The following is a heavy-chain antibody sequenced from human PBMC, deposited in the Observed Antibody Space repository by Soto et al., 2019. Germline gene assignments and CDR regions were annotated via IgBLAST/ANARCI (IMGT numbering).Heavy chain of an antibody. V-gene: IGHV4-59*01. Sequence: SETLSLTCTVSGGSISSYYWSWIRQPPGKGLEWIGYNYYSGSTNYNPSLKSRVTISVDTSKNQFSLKLSSVTAADTAVYYCARLLGAAGRGGYYYYMDVWGKGTTVTVSS. CDR1: GGSISSYY. CDR3: ARLLGAAGRGGYYYYMDV. J-gene: IGHJ6*03. CDR2: NYYSGST. D-gene: IGHD6-13*01.